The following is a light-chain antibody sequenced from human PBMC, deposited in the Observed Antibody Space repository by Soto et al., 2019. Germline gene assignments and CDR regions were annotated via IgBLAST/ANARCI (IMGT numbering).Light chain of an antibody. Sequence: EIVMTQSPATLSVYPGERATLSCRASQSVGRNLAWYQQKPGQAPRLLIYGASTRATGIPARFSGSGSGTEFTLTISSLQSEDFAIYSCQQYNHWPPLTFGGGTKVETK. CDR1: QSVGRN. V-gene: IGKV3-15*01. CDR2: GAS. CDR3: QQYNHWPPLT. J-gene: IGKJ4*01.